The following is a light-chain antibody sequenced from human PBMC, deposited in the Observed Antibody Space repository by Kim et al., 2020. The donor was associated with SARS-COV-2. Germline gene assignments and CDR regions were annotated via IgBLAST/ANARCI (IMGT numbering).Light chain of an antibody. CDR3: SSYTSSSTPL. Sequence: QSALTQPASVSGSPGQSITISCTGTSSDVGGYNYVSWYQQHPGKAPKLMIYDVSNRPSGVSNRFSGSKSGNTASLTISGLQAEDEAGYYCSSYTSSSTPLFGGGTQLTVL. CDR1: SSDVGGYNY. CDR2: DVS. J-gene: IGLJ2*01. V-gene: IGLV2-14*03.